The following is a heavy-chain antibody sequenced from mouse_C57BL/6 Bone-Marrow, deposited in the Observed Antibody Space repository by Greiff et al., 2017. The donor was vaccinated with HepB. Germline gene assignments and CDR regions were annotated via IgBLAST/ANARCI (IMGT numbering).Heavy chain of an antibody. CDR2: IRSKSNNYAT. V-gene: IGHV10-1*01. J-gene: IGHJ4*01. D-gene: IGHD1-1*01. CDR3: VRPRHYFGSSYPYYAMDY. Sequence: EVQLVESGGGLVQPKGSLKLSCAASGFSFNTYAINWVRQAPGQGLEWVARIRSKSNNYATYYAESVKDRFTISRDDSESMLYLQMNNFKTEDTAMYYCVRPRHYFGSSYPYYAMDYWGQGTSVTVS. CDR1: GFSFNTYA.